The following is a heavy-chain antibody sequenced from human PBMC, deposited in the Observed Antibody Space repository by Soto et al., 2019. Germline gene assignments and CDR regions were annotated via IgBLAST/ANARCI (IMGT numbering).Heavy chain of an antibody. Sequence: QVQLQESGPGLVKPSQTLSLTCTVSGGSISSGVYYCSWIRQHPGKGLEWIGYIYYSGTTYYNPSLRSRVTISVDTSKNQFSLKLSSVTAADTAVYYCASVIGEGYFDYWGQGTLVSVSS. J-gene: IGHJ4*02. CDR2: IYYSGTT. CDR3: ASVIGEGYFDY. V-gene: IGHV4-31*03. CDR1: GGSISSGVYY.